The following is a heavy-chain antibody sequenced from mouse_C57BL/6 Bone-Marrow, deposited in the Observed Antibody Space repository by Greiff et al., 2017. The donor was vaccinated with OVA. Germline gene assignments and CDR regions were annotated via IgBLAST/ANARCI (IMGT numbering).Heavy chain of an antibody. CDR3: TTSFEDY. V-gene: IGHV14-4*01. CDR1: GFNIKDDY. J-gene: IGHJ2*01. Sequence: EVHLVESGAELVRPGASVKLSCTASGFNIKDDYMHWVKQRPEQGLEWIGWIDPENGDTEYASKFQGKATITADTSSNTAYLQLSSLTSEYTAVYYCTTSFEDYWGQGTTLTVSS. CDR2: IDPENGDT.